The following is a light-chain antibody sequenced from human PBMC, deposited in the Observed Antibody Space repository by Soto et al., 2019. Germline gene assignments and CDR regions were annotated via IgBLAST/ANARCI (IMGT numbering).Light chain of an antibody. J-gene: IGLJ2*01. Sequence: QSVLTQPASVSGSPGQSITISCTGTSSDVGSYNLVSWYQQHPGKAPKFMIYEVNKRPSGVSNRFSGSKSGNTASLTISGLQAEDEADYYCCSYAGSSTYVIFGGGTKVTV. V-gene: IGLV2-23*02. CDR2: EVN. CDR1: SSDVGSYNL. CDR3: CSYAGSSTYVI.